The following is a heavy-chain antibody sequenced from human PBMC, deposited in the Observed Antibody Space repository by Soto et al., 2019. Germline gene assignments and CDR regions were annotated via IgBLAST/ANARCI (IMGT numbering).Heavy chain of an antibody. CDR2: ISTYSGDT. CDR3: ARRHGPTTSETWFDH. CDR1: GYTFFTYD. V-gene: IGHV1-18*01. J-gene: IGHJ5*02. Sequence: QVHLVQSGVEVKTPGASVKVSCQASGYTFFTYDISWVRQAPGHGLAWMGRISTYSGDTKYAQKFHGRVTMTTATATTTAYLELRSLRSRDTALYYCARRHGPTTSETWFDHWGPGTLVTVSS. D-gene: IGHD1-1*01.